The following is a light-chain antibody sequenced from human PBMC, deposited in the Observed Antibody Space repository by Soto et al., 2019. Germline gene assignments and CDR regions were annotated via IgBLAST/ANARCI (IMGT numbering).Light chain of an antibody. Sequence: QSVLTQSPSVSGAPGQRVTISCTGSSSNIGAGYDVHWYQQLPGTAPKLLIYGNSNRPSGVPDRFSGSKSGTSASLAITGLQAEDEADYYCQSYDSSLRAWVFGGGTKLTVL. CDR1: SSNIGAGYD. CDR2: GNS. J-gene: IGLJ3*02. CDR3: QSYDSSLRAWV. V-gene: IGLV1-40*01.